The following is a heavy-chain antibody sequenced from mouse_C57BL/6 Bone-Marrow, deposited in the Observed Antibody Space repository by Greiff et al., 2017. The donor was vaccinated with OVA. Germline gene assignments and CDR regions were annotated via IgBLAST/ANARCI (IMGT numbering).Heavy chain of an antibody. Sequence: EVKLEESGGGLVQPGGSMKLSCVASGFTFSNYWMNWVRQSPEKGLEWVAQIRLKSDNYASHYAESVKGRFTISRDDSKSSVYLQMNNLRAEDTGIDYCTGGYASYYYAMDYWGQGTSVTVSS. CDR1: GFTFSNYW. D-gene: IGHD2-2*01. J-gene: IGHJ4*01. V-gene: IGHV6-3*01. CDR2: IRLKSDNYAS. CDR3: TGGYASYYYAMDY.